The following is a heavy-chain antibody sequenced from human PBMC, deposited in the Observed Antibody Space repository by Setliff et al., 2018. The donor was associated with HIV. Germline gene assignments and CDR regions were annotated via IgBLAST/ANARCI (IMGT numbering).Heavy chain of an antibody. D-gene: IGHD2-21*01. V-gene: IGHV4-4*02. CDR1: GGSISSSNW. Sequence: PSETLSLTCAVSGGSISSSNWWSWVRQPPGKGLEWIGEIYHSGSTNYNPSLKSRVTISLDRSKTQFSLKLSSVTAADTAVYYCATYAGNGGGKGYWGQGTLVTVSS. CDR2: IYHSGST. CDR3: ATYAGNGGGKGY. J-gene: IGHJ4*02.